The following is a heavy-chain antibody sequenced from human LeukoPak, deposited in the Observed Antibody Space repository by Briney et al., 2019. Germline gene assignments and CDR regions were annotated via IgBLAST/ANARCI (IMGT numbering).Heavy chain of an antibody. CDR1: GGSISSSSYY. CDR3: ARIVAGYSYGHNYMDV. J-gene: IGHJ6*03. Sequence: SETLSLTCAVSGGSISSSSYYWGWIRQPPGKGLEWIGSIYYSGSTYYNPSLKSRVTISVDTSKNQFSLKLSSVTAADTAVYYCARIVAGYSYGHNYMDVWGKGTTVTVSS. D-gene: IGHD5-18*01. V-gene: IGHV4-39*07. CDR2: IYYSGST.